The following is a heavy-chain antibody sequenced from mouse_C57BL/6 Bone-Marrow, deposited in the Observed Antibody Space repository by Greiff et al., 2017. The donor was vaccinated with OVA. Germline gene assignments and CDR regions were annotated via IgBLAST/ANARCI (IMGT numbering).Heavy chain of an antibody. D-gene: IGHD4-1*01. CDR3: AGLGRRFAY. CDR2: IHPNSGST. V-gene: IGHV1-64*01. Sequence: QVQLQQSGAELVKPGASVKLSCKASGYTFTSYWMHWVKQRPGQGHEWIGMIHPNSGSTNYNEKFKSKATLTVDKSSSTAYMQLSSLTSEDSAVYYCAGLGRRFAYWGQGTLVTVSA. J-gene: IGHJ3*01. CDR1: GYTFTSYW.